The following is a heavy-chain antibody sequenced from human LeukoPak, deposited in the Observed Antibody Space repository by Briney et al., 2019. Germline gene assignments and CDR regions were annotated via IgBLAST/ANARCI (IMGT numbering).Heavy chain of an antibody. CDR2: ISWNSGSI. Sequence: GGSLRLSCAASGFTFDDYAMHWVRQAPGKGLEWVSGISWNSGSIGYADSVKGRFTISRDNAKNSLYLQMNSLRAEDTALYYCAKDSYSSGWYEVYFDYWGQGTLVTVSS. CDR3: AKDSYSSGWYEVYFDY. V-gene: IGHV3-9*01. J-gene: IGHJ4*02. CDR1: GFTFDDYA. D-gene: IGHD6-19*01.